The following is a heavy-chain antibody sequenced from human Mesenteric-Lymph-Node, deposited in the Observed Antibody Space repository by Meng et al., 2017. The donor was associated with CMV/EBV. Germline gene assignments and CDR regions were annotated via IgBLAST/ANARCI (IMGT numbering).Heavy chain of an antibody. J-gene: IGHJ3*02. CDR3: ARECSSASCYLAFDI. CDR1: GFTFSSYA. Sequence: GESLKISCAASGFTFSSYAMSWVRQAPGKGLEWVSAISGSSGHMYYADSLKGRFTISRDNAKNSLYLQMDSLRADDTAVYYCARECSSASCYLAFDIWGQGTMVTVSS. CDR2: ISGSSGHM. D-gene: IGHD2-2*01. V-gene: IGHV3-21*01.